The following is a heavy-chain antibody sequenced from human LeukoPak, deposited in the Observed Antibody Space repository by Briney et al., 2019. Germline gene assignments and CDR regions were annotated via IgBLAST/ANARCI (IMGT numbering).Heavy chain of an antibody. CDR1: GFNFRAYW. Sequence: PGGSLRLSCTTSGFNFRAYWMSWVRQAPGKGLEWVGRIKSKTDGGTTDYAAPVKGRFTISRDDSKNTLYLQMNSLKTEDTAVYYCTTDPVGGAGEFDYWGQGTLVTVSS. J-gene: IGHJ4*02. D-gene: IGHD1-26*01. CDR3: TTDPVGGAGEFDY. V-gene: IGHV3-15*01. CDR2: IKSKTDGGTT.